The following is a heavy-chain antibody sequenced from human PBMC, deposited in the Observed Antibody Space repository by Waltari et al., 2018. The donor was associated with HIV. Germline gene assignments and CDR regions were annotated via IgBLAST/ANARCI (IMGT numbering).Heavy chain of an antibody. J-gene: IGHJ6*02. CDR1: GYTFRDHY. Sequence: QVQLVQSGAEVKKVGASVKVSCRASGYTFRDHYIHWVRQAPGQGREWLGWINPNSGGTTYAQKFQGWVTMTRDTSVSTAYMELSRLRSDDTAVYYCARDAEVLGYSYRNYYYYYGMDAWGQGTTVTVSS. V-gene: IGHV1-2*04. D-gene: IGHD5-18*01. CDR3: ARDAEVLGYSYRNYYYYYGMDA. CDR2: INPNSGGT.